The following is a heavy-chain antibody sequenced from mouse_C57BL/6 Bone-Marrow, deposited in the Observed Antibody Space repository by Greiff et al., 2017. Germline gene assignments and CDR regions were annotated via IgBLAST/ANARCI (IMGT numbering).Heavy chain of an antibody. J-gene: IGHJ1*03. CDR1: GFNIKDDY. V-gene: IGHV14-4*01. D-gene: IGHD1-1*01. CDR2: IDPENGDT. CDR3: ARSRGGRGYFDV. Sequence: VQLQQSGAEFVRPGASVKLSCTASGFNIKDDYMHWVKQRPEQGLEWIGWIDPENGDTEYASKFQGKATITVDTSSNTAYLQLSSLTSEDTAVYYCARSRGGRGYFDVWGTGTTVTVSS.